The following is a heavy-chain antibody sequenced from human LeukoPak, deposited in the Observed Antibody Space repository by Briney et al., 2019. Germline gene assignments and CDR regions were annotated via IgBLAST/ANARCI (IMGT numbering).Heavy chain of an antibody. V-gene: IGHV3-49*04. CDR1: GFTFGASA. Sequence: GGSLRLSCTASGFTFGASAMSWVRQAPGKGLEWVGFIRSKAYGGTTEYAASVKGRFTISRDDSTSIAYLQMNSLKTEDTAVYYCTVVVVQAAILDAFDIWGQGTMVTVSS. J-gene: IGHJ3*02. CDR3: TVVVVQAAILDAFDI. CDR2: IRSKAYGGTT. D-gene: IGHD2-2*01.